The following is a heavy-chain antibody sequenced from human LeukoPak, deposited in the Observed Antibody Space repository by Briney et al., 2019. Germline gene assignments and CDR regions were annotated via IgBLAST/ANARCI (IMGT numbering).Heavy chain of an antibody. CDR1: GGSLSGYY. D-gene: IGHD6-13*01. V-gene: IGHV4-34*01. J-gene: IGHJ4*02. CDR3: ARGSWSSRARDY. CDR2: INHSGST. Sequence: SETLSLTCAVYGGSLSGYYWSWICQPPGKGLELIGEINHSGSTNYNPSLKSRVTISVDTSKNQFSLKLSSVTAADTAVYYCARGSWSSRARDYWGQGTLVTVSS.